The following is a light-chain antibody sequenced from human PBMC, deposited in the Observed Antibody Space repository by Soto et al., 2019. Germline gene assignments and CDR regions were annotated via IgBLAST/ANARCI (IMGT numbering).Light chain of an antibody. CDR2: SAA. CDR3: QHYGTSRA. Sequence: ELTQSTGNLSLSPRIRASLSRRASQPISGYVAWYQQKRGQAPRLLIYSAAYWVNGLPDRFSGGASGTGSTLTISRLAPEYFAVYYCQHYGTSRAFGQGTKVDIK. J-gene: IGKJ1*01. V-gene: IGKV3-20*01. CDR1: QPISGY.